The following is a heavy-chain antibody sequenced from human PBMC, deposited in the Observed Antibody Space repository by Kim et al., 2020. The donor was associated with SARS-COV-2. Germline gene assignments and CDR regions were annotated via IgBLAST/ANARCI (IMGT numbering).Heavy chain of an antibody. D-gene: IGHD3-22*01. CDR1: GGSISSSSYY. Sequence: SETLSLTCTVSGGSISSSSYYWGWIRQPPGKGLEWIGSIYYSGSTYYNPSLKSRVTISVDTSKNQFSLKLSSVTAADTAVYYCARSYYYDSSGYYVGAGWFDPWGQGTLVTVSS. J-gene: IGHJ5*02. CDR2: IYYSGST. V-gene: IGHV4-39*07. CDR3: ARSYYYDSSGYYVGAGWFDP.